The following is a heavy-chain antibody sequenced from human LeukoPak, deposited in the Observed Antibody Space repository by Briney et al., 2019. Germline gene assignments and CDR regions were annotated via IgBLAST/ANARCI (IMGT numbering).Heavy chain of an antibody. CDR1: GGSISSGGYY. CDR3: ARDEAAAGGGFDY. CDR2: IYYSGST. Sequence: SQTLSLTCTVSGGSISSGGYYWSWIRQHPGKGLEWIGYIYYSGSTSYNPSLKSRVTISVDTSKNQFSLKLSSVTAADTAVYYCARDEAAAGGGFDYWGQGTLVTVSS. V-gene: IGHV4-31*03. J-gene: IGHJ4*02. D-gene: IGHD6-13*01.